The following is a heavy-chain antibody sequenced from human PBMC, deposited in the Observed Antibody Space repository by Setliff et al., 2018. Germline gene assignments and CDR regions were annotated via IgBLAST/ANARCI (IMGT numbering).Heavy chain of an antibody. CDR1: GGSVSPYF. V-gene: IGHV4-59*02. CDR3: GRVDFTMIQGVVGH. D-gene: IGHD3-10*01. CDR2: VYYSGYT. Sequence: KASETLSLTCTVSGGSVSPYFWSWIRQPPGKGLEWIGSVYYSGYTYSKPSLQSRVSMSVDASKNQFSLKLASVTAADTAVYYCGRVDFTMIQGVVGHWGQGTLVTVSS. J-gene: IGHJ1*01.